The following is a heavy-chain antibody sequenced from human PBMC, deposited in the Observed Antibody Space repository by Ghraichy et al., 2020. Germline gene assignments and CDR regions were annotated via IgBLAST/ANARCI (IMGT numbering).Heavy chain of an antibody. CDR3: ARDPGDGNASPFDY. CDR1: GFTFEDYG. V-gene: IGHV3-20*01. Sequence: GGSLRLSCEASGFTFEDYGMVWVRQVPGKGLEWVSGINWSGISTSYEDSVKGRFTISRDNAKNSLYLQMNSLSAEDTAFYHCARDPGDGNASPFDYWGLGTLVTVSS. J-gene: IGHJ4*02. CDR2: INWSGIST. D-gene: IGHD2-2*01.